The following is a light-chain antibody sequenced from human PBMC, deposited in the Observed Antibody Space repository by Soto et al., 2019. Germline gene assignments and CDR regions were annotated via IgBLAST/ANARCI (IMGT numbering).Light chain of an antibody. Sequence: EIVLTQSPCTLSLSPGERATLSCRASQGVSSNYLAWYQQKSGQAPRLLLYGTSSRATGIPERFSGSGSGTDFTLTISRLEPEDFAVYYCQHYGSSRTFGQGTKVDI. CDR1: QGVSSNY. CDR2: GTS. J-gene: IGKJ1*01. CDR3: QHYGSSRT. V-gene: IGKV3-20*01.